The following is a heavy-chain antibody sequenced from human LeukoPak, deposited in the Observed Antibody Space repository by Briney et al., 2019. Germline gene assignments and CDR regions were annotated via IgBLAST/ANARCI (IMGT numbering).Heavy chain of an antibody. CDR3: ATARIVVVPAAIHYYFDY. J-gene: IGHJ4*02. CDR1: GYTLTELS. CDR2: VDPEDGET. D-gene: IGHD2-2*02. Sequence: ASVKVSCKVSGYTLTELSMHWVRQAPGKGLEWMGGVDPEDGETIYAQKFQGRVTMTEDTSTDTAYMELSSLRSEDTAVYYCATARIVVVPAAIHYYFDYWGQGTLVTVSS. V-gene: IGHV1-24*01.